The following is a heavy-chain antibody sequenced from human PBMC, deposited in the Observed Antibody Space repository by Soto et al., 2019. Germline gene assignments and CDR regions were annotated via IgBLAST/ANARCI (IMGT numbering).Heavy chain of an antibody. CDR1: GYTFTMYD. CDR2: MNPNSGNT. D-gene: IGHD6-13*01. J-gene: IGHJ4*02. CDR3: ARALYSSSWTFYFDY. V-gene: IGHV1-8*01. Sequence: GASVEVSCKASGYTFTMYDINWVRQATGQGLEWMGWMNPNSGNTGYAQKFQGRVTMTRNTSISTAYMELSSLRSEDTAVYYCARALYSSSWTFYFDYWGQGTLVTVSS.